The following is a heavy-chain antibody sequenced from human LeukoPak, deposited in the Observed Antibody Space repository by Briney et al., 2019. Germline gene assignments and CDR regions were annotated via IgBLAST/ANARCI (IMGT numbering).Heavy chain of an antibody. CDR1: GFTISSYA. J-gene: IGHJ4*02. V-gene: IGHV3-23*01. D-gene: IGHD3-16*01. Sequence: PSGSLTLTCAASGFTISSYAMSWVRQAPGKGLEWVSAISGSGGSTYNAYSVKGRFPISRDNSKNALYLNMISLRPEDAAVYYCAKAMGVRADGKFDSWGQGTLVTVSS. CDR3: AKAMGVRADGKFDS. CDR2: ISGSGGST.